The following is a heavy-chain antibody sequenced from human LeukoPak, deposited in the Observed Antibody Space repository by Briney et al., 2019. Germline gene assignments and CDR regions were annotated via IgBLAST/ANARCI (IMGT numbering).Heavy chain of an antibody. CDR1: GYTFTGYY. J-gene: IGHJ5*02. CDR3: AREGGASPFRGGYRDP. Sequence: ASVKVSCKASGYTFTGYYMHWVRQAPGQGLEWMGWINPNSGGTNYAQKFQGRVTMTRDTSISTAYMELSRLRSDDTAVYYCAREGGASPFRGGYRDPWGQGTLVTVSS. V-gene: IGHV1-2*02. D-gene: IGHD5-12*01. CDR2: INPNSGGT.